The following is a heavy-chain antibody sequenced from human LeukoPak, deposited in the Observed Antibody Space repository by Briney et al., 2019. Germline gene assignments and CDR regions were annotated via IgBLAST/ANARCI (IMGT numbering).Heavy chain of an antibody. J-gene: IGHJ3*02. CDR1: GCSISGSDYY. V-gene: IGHV4-39*01. D-gene: IGHD1-1*01. CDR3: ARWVTTATTGAFDM. Sequence: SETLSLTCTVSGCSISGSDYYWGWIRQPPGKGLEWIGIVYYSGGTYSHPSLKSRVAISVDTSKNQFSLTRSSVTAADTAVYYCARWVTTATTGAFDMWGQGTMLTVSS. CDR2: VYYSGGT.